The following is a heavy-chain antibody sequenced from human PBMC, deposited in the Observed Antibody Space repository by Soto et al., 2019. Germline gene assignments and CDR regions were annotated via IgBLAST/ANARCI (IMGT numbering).Heavy chain of an antibody. Sequence: GGSLRLSCAASGFTFDDYAMHWVRQAPGKGLEWVSGISWNSGGIGYADSVKGRFTISRDNAKNSLYLQMNSLRAEDTALYYCAKGPPGYSSGWSKYYYYYYMDVWGKGTTVTVSS. J-gene: IGHJ6*03. V-gene: IGHV3-9*01. D-gene: IGHD6-19*01. CDR1: GFTFDDYA. CDR2: ISWNSGGI. CDR3: AKGPPGYSSGWSKYYYYYYMDV.